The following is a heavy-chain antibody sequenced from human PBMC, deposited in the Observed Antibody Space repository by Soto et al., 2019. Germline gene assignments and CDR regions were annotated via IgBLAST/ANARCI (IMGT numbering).Heavy chain of an antibody. V-gene: IGHV4-31*03. CDR3: ARDSGKYYYDSSGYYPPTYYFDY. D-gene: IGHD3-22*01. CDR2: IYYSGST. Sequence: SETLSLTCTVSGGSISSGGYYWSWIRQHPGKGLEWIGYIYYSGSTYYNPSLKSRVTISVDTSKNQFSLKLSSVTAADTAVYYCARDSGKYYYDSSGYYPPTYYFDYWGQGTLVTVSS. CDR1: GGSISSGGYY. J-gene: IGHJ4*02.